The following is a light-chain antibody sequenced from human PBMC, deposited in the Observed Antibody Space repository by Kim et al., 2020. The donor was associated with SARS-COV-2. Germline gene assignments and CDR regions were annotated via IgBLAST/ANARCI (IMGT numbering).Light chain of an antibody. CDR3: CSYAGSSTYV. V-gene: IGLV2-23*02. CDR1: SSDVGSYNL. Sequence: GQSITISCTGTSSDVGSYNLVSWYQQHPGKAPKLMIYEVSRRPSGVSNRFSGSKSGNTASLTISGLQAEDEADYYCCSYAGSSTYVFGTGTKVTVL. CDR2: EVS. J-gene: IGLJ1*01.